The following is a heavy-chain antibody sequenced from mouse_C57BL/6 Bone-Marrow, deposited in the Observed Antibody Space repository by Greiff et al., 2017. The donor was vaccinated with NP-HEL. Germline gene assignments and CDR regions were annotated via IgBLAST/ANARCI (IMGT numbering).Heavy chain of an antibody. CDR1: GYTFTSYG. CDR3: ARYDYYGSTWYFDV. V-gene: IGHV1-81*01. J-gene: IGHJ1*03. D-gene: IGHD1-1*01. CDR2: IYPRSGNT. Sequence: VQLQQSGAELARPGASVKLSCKASGYTFTSYGISWVKQRTGQGLEWIGEIYPRSGNTYYNEKFKGKAKLTADKSSSTAYMELRSLTSEDSAVYFCARYDYYGSTWYFDVWGTGTTVTVSS.